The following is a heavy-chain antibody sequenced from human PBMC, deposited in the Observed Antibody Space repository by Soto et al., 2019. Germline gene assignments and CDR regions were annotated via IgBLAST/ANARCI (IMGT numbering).Heavy chain of an antibody. D-gene: IGHD1-26*01. CDR1: GYSISSSNW. CDR3: ARREVQGPIDY. J-gene: IGHJ4*02. CDR2: LYYSGTT. V-gene: IGHV4-28*01. Sequence: QVQLQESGPGLVKPSDTLSLTCAVSGYSISSSNWWGWIRQPPGKGLESIGYLYYSGTTYYNPSLKSRVTMSVDTSNNRFSRTMSSVTAVDTAVYYCARREVQGPIDYWGQGTLVTFSS.